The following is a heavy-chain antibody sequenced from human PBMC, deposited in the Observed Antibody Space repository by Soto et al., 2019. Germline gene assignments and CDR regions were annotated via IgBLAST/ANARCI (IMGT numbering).Heavy chain of an antibody. CDR1: GFTFSSYA. J-gene: IGHJ6*02. CDR2: ISGSGGST. CDR3: AKNHPRRGRSYYYYGMDV. Sequence: EVQLLESGGGLVQPGGSLRLSCAASGFTFSSYAMSWVRQAPGKGLEWVSAISGSGGSTYYADSVKGRFTISRDNSKNPLYLQMNSLRAEDTAVYYCAKNHPRRGRSYYYYGMDVWGQGTTVTGFS. D-gene: IGHD2-15*01. V-gene: IGHV3-23*01.